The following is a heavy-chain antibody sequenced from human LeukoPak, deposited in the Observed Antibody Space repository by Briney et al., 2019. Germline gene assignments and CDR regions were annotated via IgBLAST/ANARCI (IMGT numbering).Heavy chain of an antibody. Sequence: SVKVSCKASGGTFSSYAISWVRQAPGQGLEWMGGIIPIFGTANYAQKFRGRVTITADESTSTAYMELSSLRSEDTAVYYCASKEGSGIDYGDYDPYDAFDIWGQGTMVTVSS. V-gene: IGHV1-69*01. D-gene: IGHD4-17*01. CDR3: ASKEGSGIDYGDYDPYDAFDI. CDR1: GGTFSSYA. CDR2: IIPIFGTA. J-gene: IGHJ3*02.